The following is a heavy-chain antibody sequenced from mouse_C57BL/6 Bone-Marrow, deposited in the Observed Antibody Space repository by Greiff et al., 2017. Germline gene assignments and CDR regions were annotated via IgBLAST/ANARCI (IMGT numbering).Heavy chain of an antibody. CDR2: IDPGNGDT. V-gene: IGHV14-4*01. J-gene: IGHJ2*01. Sequence: VHVKQSGAELVRPGASVKLSCTASGFNIKADYMHWVKQRPEQGLEWIGWIDPGNGDTEYASKFKGKATLTADTSSNTAYLQLSSLSSEDYAVYYCTSGYWGYWGQGTTLTVSS. CDR3: TSGYWGY. CDR1: GFNIKADY.